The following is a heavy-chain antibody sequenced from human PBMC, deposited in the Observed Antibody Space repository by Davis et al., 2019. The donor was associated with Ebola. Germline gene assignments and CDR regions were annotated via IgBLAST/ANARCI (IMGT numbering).Heavy chain of an antibody. CDR1: GYTFTSYG. D-gene: IGHD2-21*02. Sequence: ASVKVSCKASGYTFTSYGISWVRQAPGQGLEWMGWISAYNGNTNYAQKLQGRVTMTTDTSTSTAYMELSSLRSEDTAVYYCAREGSSDGNFQHWGQGTLVTVSS. CDR3: AREGSSDGNFQH. CDR2: ISAYNGNT. J-gene: IGHJ1*01. V-gene: IGHV1-18*01.